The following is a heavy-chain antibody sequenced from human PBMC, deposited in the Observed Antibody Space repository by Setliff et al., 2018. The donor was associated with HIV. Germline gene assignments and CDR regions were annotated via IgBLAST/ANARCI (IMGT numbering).Heavy chain of an antibody. J-gene: IGHJ5*02. Sequence: GSLRLSCAASGFTFSSYAMSWVRQAPGKGLEWVSGISISGGSTYYADSVKGRFTISRDNSKNTLYLQMSSLRAEDTAVYYCAKDSPGYSSGWYEGVSWGQGTLVTVSS. D-gene: IGHD6-19*01. CDR1: GFTFSSYA. V-gene: IGHV3-23*01. CDR2: ISISGGST. CDR3: AKDSPGYSSGWYEGVS.